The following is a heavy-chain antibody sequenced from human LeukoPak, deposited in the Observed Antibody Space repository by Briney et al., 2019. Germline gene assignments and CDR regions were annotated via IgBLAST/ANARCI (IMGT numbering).Heavy chain of an antibody. V-gene: IGHV4-59*01. CDR1: GGSISSYY. CDR3: ARSQADFWSGYLHMVHYHYYYMDV. CDR2: IYYSGST. D-gene: IGHD3-3*01. J-gene: IGHJ6*03. Sequence: SETLSLTCAVYGGSISSYYWSWIRQPPGKGLEWIGYIYYSGSTNYNPSLKSRVTISVDTSKNQFSLKLSSVTAADTAVYYCARSQADFWSGYLHMVHYHYYYMDVWGKGTTVTVSS.